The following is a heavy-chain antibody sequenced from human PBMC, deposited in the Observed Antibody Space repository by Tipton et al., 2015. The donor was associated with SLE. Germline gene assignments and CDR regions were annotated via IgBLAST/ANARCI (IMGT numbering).Heavy chain of an antibody. Sequence: TLSLTCTVSGGSISYFYWSWIRQPPGKGLEWIGYIYYSGSTNYNPSLKSRVTISVDTSKNQFSLKLTSVTAADTAVYYCARDPSSSWGGSRSFDLWGRGTLVTVSS. CDR1: GGSISYFY. J-gene: IGHJ2*01. CDR3: ARDPSSSWGGSRSFDL. V-gene: IGHV4-59*01. CDR2: IYYSGST. D-gene: IGHD6-13*01.